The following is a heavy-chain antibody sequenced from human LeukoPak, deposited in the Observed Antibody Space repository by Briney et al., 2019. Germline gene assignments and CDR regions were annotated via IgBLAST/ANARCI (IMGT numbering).Heavy chain of an antibody. D-gene: IGHD5-12*01. J-gene: IGHJ6*02. CDR3: ASDKLFGYSGYDSPYGMDV. Sequence: GASVKVSCKASGYTFTNYGISWVRQAPGQGLERMGWISAYNGNTVYAQKLQGRVTMTTDTSTSTAYMELRSLRSDDTAVYYCASDKLFGYSGYDSPYGMDVWGQGTTVTVSS. V-gene: IGHV1-18*01. CDR2: ISAYNGNT. CDR1: GYTFTNYG.